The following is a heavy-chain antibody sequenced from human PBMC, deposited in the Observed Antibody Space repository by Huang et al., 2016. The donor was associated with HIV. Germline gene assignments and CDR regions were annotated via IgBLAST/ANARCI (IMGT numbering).Heavy chain of an antibody. V-gene: IGHV3-9*01. CDR3: VKGDIVGTANFFDY. CDR2: ISWNSDNR. J-gene: IGHJ4*02. D-gene: IGHD1-26*01. CDR1: GFRFDNSA. Sequence: EVQLVESGGNLIQTGGSLRLACAASGFRFDNSAMYWVRQAPGKGLGGVSRISWNSDNRAYGDSVKGRFTISRDNARNSLYLQMNSLRPDDTALYYCVKGDIVGTANFFDYWGQGTQVSVSS.